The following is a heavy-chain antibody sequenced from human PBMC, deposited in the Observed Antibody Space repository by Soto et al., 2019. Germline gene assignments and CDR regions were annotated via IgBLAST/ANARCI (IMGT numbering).Heavy chain of an antibody. Sequence: PGGSLRLSGAASGFAFSTYAMTWVRQAPWEGLEWVSVISGSGVSSYYADSVKGRFTISRDNSKNTLFLQMNGLRAEDTAVYYCAKVTNRAAAGGYEYYNSGMEVWGQGTTV. V-gene: IGHV3-23*01. D-gene: IGHD6-13*01. CDR3: AKVTNRAAAGGYEYYNSGMEV. CDR2: ISGSGVSS. CDR1: GFAFSTYA. J-gene: IGHJ6*02.